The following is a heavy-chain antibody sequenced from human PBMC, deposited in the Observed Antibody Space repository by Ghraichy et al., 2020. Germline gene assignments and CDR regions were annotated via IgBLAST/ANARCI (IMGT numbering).Heavy chain of an antibody. Sequence: SQTLSLTCAVSGYSISSGYYWGWIRQPPGKGLEWIGSIYHSGSTYYNPSLKSRVTISVDTSKNQFSLKLSSVTAADTAVYYCARGDYGDFDYWGQGTLVTVSS. J-gene: IGHJ4*02. V-gene: IGHV4-38-2*01. CDR2: IYHSGST. CDR1: GYSISSGYY. CDR3: ARGDYGDFDY. D-gene: IGHD4-17*01.